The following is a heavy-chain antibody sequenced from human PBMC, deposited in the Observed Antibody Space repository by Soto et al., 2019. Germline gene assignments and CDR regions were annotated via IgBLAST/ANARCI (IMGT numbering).Heavy chain of an antibody. CDR2: IWSDGSNK. V-gene: IGHV3-33*01. D-gene: IGHD2-15*01. J-gene: IGHJ4*02. Sequence: QVQLVESGGGVVQPGRSLRLSCAASGFTFRNYGMHWVRQAPGKGLEWVAVIWSDGSNKYYTDSVKGRFTISRDNSKNTLYLQMNSLRAEDTAVYYCARDGDVGGVVISAPDYWGQGTRVTVSS. CDR1: GFTFRNYG. CDR3: ARDGDVGGVVISAPDY.